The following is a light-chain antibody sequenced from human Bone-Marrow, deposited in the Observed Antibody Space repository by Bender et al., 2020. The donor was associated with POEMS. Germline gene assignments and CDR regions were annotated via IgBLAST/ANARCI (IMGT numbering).Light chain of an antibody. CDR1: NRDVGAYDY. Sequence: QSALTQPASVSGSPGETITISCRGTNRDVGAYDYVSWYQQHPGKAPKLLIYDVNGRPSGVFHRFSGSKSGNTASLTISYLQAEDEADYYCCSYAGTSPVYVFGTGTRVTVL. V-gene: IGLV2-14*03. CDR3: CSYAGTSPVYV. CDR2: DVN. J-gene: IGLJ1*01.